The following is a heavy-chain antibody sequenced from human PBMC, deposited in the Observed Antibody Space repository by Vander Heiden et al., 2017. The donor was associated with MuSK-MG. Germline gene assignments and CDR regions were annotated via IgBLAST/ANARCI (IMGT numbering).Heavy chain of an antibody. CDR1: RDNLSSYW. J-gene: IGHJ5*02. CDR2: INSDGSST. D-gene: IGHD4-17*01. CDR3: ATETSMGILRGWFDP. Sequence: QRVEAGGGIVQPGGIWGLGCAASRDNLSSYWMRWVLQAPGKGLVCVSRINSDGSSTSYADSVEGRFTISRDNPQNTLYMQMNSPRAEDTAVYYCATETSMGILRGWFDPWGHGTMVTVYS. V-gene: IGHV3-74*01.